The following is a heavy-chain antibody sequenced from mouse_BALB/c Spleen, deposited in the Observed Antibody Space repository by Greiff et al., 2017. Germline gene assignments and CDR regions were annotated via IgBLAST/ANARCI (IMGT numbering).Heavy chain of an antibody. J-gene: IGHJ2*01. CDR3: AREDYDGYYFDY. Sequence: VKLMESGPGLVAPSQSLSITCTVSGFSLTSYGVHWVRQPPGKGLEWLGVIWAGGSTNYNSALMSRLSISKDNSKSQVFLKMNSLQTDDTAMYYCAREDYDGYYFDYWGQGTTLTVSS. D-gene: IGHD2-4*01. CDR1: GFSLTSYG. CDR2: IWAGGST. V-gene: IGHV2-9*02.